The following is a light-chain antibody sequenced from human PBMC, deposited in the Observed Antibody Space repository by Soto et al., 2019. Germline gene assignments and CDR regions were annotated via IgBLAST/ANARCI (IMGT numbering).Light chain of an antibody. CDR2: EVT. J-gene: IGLJ1*01. V-gene: IGLV2-14*01. CDR1: SSDVGGYKF. Sequence: QSALTQPASVSGSPGQSITISCTGTSSDVGGYKFVSWYQQHPGKAPKLMIYEVTNRPSGVSNRFPGSKSGNTASLTIPGLQAEDEADYYCSSYTSSSPYVFGTGTKVTVL. CDR3: SSYTSSSPYV.